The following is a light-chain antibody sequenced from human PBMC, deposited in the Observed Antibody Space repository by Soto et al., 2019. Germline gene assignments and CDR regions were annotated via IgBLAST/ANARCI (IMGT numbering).Light chain of an antibody. J-gene: IGLJ1*01. Sequence: QSALTQPRSVSGSPGQSVTISCTGTSSDVGRYIYVSWYQHPPGTAPKVMIYDVSERPSGVPDRFSGSKSGNTASLTISGLQAEDEADYYCCSYAGSPRFVFGAGTKLTVL. CDR3: CSYAGSPRFV. CDR2: DVS. V-gene: IGLV2-11*01. CDR1: SSDVGRYIY.